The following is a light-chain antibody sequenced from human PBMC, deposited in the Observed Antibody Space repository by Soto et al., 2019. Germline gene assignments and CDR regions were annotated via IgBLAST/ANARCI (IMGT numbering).Light chain of an antibody. CDR2: AAS. V-gene: IGKV1-27*01. CDR1: QGISNY. Sequence: DIQMTQSPSSLSASVGDRVTNTCRASQGISNYLAWYQHKPGKVPKLLIYAASTMLSGVPSRFSGSGSGTDFSLTFSSLQPEDVATYYCQKCNSGALTFGGGTKVDIK. CDR3: QKCNSGALT. J-gene: IGKJ4*01.